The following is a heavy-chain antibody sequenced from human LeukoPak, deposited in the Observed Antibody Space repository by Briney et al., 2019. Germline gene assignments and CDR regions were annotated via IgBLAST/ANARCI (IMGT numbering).Heavy chain of an antibody. J-gene: IGHJ4*02. V-gene: IGHV1-18*01. CDR3: ARGGGVAVTVVFDY. CDR2: ISAYNGDT. Sequence: ASVKVSCTASGYTFNSYDFTWVRQAPGQGLEWMGWISAYNGDTNYAQKFQGRVTMTTDTSTTTAYMELRSLGSDDTAVYYCARGGGVAVTVVFDYWGQGTLVTVSS. CDR1: GYTFNSYD. D-gene: IGHD2-8*02.